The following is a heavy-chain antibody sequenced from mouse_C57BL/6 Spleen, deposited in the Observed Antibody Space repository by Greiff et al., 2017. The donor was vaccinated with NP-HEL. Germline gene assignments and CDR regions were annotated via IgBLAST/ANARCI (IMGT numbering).Heavy chain of an antibody. CDR2: IDPSDSET. J-gene: IGHJ2*01. CDR1: GYTFTSYW. CDR3: ARGGRSYFDY. V-gene: IGHV1-52*01. Sequence: QVQLQQPGAELARPGSSVKLSCKASGYTFTSYWMHWVKQRPIQGLEWIGNIDPSDSETHYNQKFKDKATLTVDKSSSTAYMQLSSLTSEDSAVYYCARGGRSYFDYWGQGTTLTVSS. D-gene: IGHD1-1*01.